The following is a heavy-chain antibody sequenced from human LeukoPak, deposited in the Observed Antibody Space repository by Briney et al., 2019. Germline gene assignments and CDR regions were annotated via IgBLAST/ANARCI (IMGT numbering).Heavy chain of an antibody. CDR1: GFTFSSYA. V-gene: IGHV3-30-3*01. D-gene: IGHD4-17*01. CDR3: ARTTVTSN. Sequence: GRSLRLSCAASGFTFSSYAMHWVRQAPGKGLEWVAVISYDGSNKYYADSVKGRFTISRDNSKNTLYLQMNSLRAEDTAVYYCARTTVTSNWGQGTLVTVSS. CDR2: ISYDGSNK. J-gene: IGHJ4*02.